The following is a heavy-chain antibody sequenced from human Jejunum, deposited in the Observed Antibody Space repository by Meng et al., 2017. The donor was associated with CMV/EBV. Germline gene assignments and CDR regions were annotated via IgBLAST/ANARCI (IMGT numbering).Heavy chain of an antibody. Sequence: LSCAAAGFTFTSYALSWVRQAPGKGLEWVSVISADGGSTNNADSVKGRFIVSRDNSKNTVYLQMNSLRAEDTAVYYCVTEGFDYWGQGSLVTVSS. CDR1: GFTFTSYA. CDR2: ISADGGST. CDR3: VTEGFDY. J-gene: IGHJ4*02. V-gene: IGHV3-23*01.